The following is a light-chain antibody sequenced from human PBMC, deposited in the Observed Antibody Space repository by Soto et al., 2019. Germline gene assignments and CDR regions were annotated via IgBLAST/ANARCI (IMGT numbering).Light chain of an antibody. CDR3: QRLNNSRFT. CDR2: DAS. J-gene: IGKJ2*01. V-gene: IGKV1-9*01. CDR1: QGINKF. Sequence: IQLTQSPSSLSASVGDRATITCRASQGINKFLAWYQQKPGKAPQLLVYDASTVQSGLASRFSGSGSGTDFTLTISRLQAEDFATYYCQRLNNSRFTFGQGTKLDIK.